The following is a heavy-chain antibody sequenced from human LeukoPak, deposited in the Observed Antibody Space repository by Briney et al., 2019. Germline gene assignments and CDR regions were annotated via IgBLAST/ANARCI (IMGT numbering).Heavy chain of an antibody. CDR1: GFTFGSYA. J-gene: IGHJ1*01. CDR2: ISSSTSYI. D-gene: IGHD2-15*01. V-gene: IGHV3-21*01. CDR3: ARDGSGYCSGGSCYSAEYFQH. Sequence: AGGSLRLSCAASGFTFGSYAMNWVRQAPGKGLEWVSSISSSTSYIYYADSVRGRFTISRDNAKNSLYLQMNSLRAEDTAVYYCARDGSGYCSGGSCYSAEYFQHWGQGTLVTVSS.